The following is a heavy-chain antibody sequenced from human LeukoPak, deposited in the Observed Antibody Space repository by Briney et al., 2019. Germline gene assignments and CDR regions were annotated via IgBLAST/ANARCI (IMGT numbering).Heavy chain of an antibody. CDR3: AKQLGYCSDGSCYFPY. D-gene: IGHD2-15*01. CDR1: GFTFSNSA. V-gene: IGHV3-23*01. J-gene: IGHJ4*02. Sequence: GGSLRLSCAASGFTFSNSAMSWVRQAPGKGLEWVSAISNNGGYTYYADSVQGRFTISRDNSKSTLCLQMNSLRAGDTAVYYCAKQLGYCSDGSCYFPYWGQGTLVTVSS. CDR2: ISNNGGYT.